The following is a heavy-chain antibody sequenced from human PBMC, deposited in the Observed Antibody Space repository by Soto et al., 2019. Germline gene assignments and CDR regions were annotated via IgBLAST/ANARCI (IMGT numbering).Heavy chain of an antibody. Sequence: HPGGSLRLSCAASGFTFTSFGMHWVRQAPGKGLEWMADISYDGNSSKYADSVKGRFTISRDNSKNTLYLQMNGLTPDYTAVYYRAKEGAPSYCSGGSCYLAGWFDPWGQGTLVTVSS. D-gene: IGHD2-15*01. CDR3: AKEGAPSYCSGGSCYLAGWFDP. V-gene: IGHV3-30*18. CDR1: GFTFTSFG. CDR2: ISYDGNSS. J-gene: IGHJ5*02.